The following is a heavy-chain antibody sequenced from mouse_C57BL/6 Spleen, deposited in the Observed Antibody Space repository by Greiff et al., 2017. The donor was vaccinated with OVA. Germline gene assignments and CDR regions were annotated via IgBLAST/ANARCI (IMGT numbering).Heavy chain of an antibody. V-gene: IGHV5-4*01. D-gene: IGHD3-2*02. CDR2: ISDGGSYT. CDR1: GFTFSSYA. J-gene: IGHJ3*01. Sequence: EVKLMESGGGLVKPGGSLKLSCAASGFTFSSYAMSWVRQTPEKRLEWVATISDGGSYTYYPDNVKGRFNISRDNAKNNLYLQLSQLKSEDTAMYYCARDSSGSWFAYWGQGTLVTVSA. CDR3: ARDSSGSWFAY.